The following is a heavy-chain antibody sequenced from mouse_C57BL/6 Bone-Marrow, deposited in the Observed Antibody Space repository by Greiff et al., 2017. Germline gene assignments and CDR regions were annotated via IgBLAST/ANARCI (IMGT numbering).Heavy chain of an antibody. V-gene: IGHV5-17*01. J-gene: IGHJ2*01. CDR1: GFTFSDYG. Sequence: VQLKQSGGGLVKPGGSLKLSCAASGFTFSDYGMHWVRQAPEKGLEWVAYISSGSSTIYYADTVKGRFTISRDNAKNTLFLQMTSLRSEDTAMYYCARKRLEYYFDYWGQGTTLTVSS. CDR3: ARKRLEYYFDY. CDR2: ISSGSSTI. D-gene: IGHD4-1*01.